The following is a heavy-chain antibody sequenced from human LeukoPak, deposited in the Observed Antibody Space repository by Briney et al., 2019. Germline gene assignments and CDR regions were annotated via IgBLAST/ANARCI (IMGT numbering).Heavy chain of an antibody. D-gene: IGHD2-15*01. J-gene: IGHJ5*02. CDR2: LAYSGAA. Sequence: GGSRRLSCSVTGFTLNKYPMNWVRQAPGKGLEWISTLAYSGAAHYGDSVKGRFTISRDDSKNTVYLQMNSLRPEDTAIYFCAKDFVVWFDPWGQGTLVTVSS. CDR1: GFTLNKYP. CDR3: AKDFVVWFDP. V-gene: IGHV3-23*01.